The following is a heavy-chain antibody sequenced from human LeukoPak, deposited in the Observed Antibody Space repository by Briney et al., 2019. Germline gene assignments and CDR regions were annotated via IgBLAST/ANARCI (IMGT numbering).Heavy chain of an antibody. Sequence: GGSLRLSCAASGFTFSSYSMNWVRQAPGKGLEWVSYIGIGNSPIHYADSVKGRFTISSDDAENSLYLQMNNLRAEDTALYYCARDHQWSFDYWGQGNLVTVSS. CDR2: IGIGNSPI. J-gene: IGHJ4*02. CDR1: GFTFSSYS. D-gene: IGHD2-15*01. CDR3: ARDHQWSFDY. V-gene: IGHV3-48*04.